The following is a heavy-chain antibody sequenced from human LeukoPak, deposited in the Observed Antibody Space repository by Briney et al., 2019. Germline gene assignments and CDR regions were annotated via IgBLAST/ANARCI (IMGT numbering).Heavy chain of an antibody. V-gene: IGHV4-4*07. CDR3: AREHSGNYLHYYFDY. D-gene: IGHD1-26*01. J-gene: IGHJ4*02. CDR1: GGSISSYY. CDR2: IYTSGST. Sequence: SETLSLTCTVSGGSISSYYWSWIRQPAGKGLEWIGRIYTSGSTNYNPSLKSRVTVSVDTSKNQFSLKLSSVTAADTAVYYCAREHSGNYLHYYFDYWGQGTLVTVSS.